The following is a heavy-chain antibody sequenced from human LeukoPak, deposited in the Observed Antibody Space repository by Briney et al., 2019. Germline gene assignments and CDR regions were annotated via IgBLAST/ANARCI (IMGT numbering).Heavy chain of an antibody. CDR1: GFTFSSYW. D-gene: IGHD2-2*01. CDR2: IKQDGSEK. CDR3: ASTKRFCTSTTCHYYFDY. V-gene: IGHV3-7*01. J-gene: IGHJ4*02. Sequence: GGSLRLSCAASGFTFSSYWMSWVRQAPGKGLEWVANIKQDGSEKHYVDSVKGQFTISRDNAKNSPSLQMNSLRAEDTAVYYCASTKRFCTSTTCHYYFDYWGRGTLVTVSS.